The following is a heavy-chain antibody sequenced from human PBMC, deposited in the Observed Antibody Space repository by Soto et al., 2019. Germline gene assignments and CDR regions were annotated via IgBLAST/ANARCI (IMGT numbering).Heavy chain of an antibody. CDR1: GGSISSSSYY. CDR2: IYYSGST. J-gene: IGHJ6*02. D-gene: IGHD4-17*01. Sequence: SETLSLTCTVSGGSISSSSYYWVWIRHPPGKGLEWIGSIYYSGSTYYNPSLKSRVTISVDTSKNQFSLKLSSVTAADTAVYYCARDYGEGEQIVYGMDVWGQGTTVTVSS. CDR3: ARDYGEGEQIVYGMDV. V-gene: IGHV4-39*02.